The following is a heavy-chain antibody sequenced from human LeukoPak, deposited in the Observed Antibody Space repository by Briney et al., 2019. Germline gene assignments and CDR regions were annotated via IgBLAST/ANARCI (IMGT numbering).Heavy chain of an antibody. J-gene: IGHJ3*02. CDR2: IYYSGST. V-gene: IGHV4-31*03. CDR1: GGSISSGGYY. Sequence: SETLSLTCTVSGGSISSGGYYWSWIRQHPGKGLEWIGYIYYSGSTYYNPSLKSRVTISVDTSKNQFSLKLSSVTAADTAVYYCASRPGYYYDSSGYQGRGAFDIWGQGTMVTDSS. CDR3: ASRPGYYYDSSGYQGRGAFDI. D-gene: IGHD3-22*01.